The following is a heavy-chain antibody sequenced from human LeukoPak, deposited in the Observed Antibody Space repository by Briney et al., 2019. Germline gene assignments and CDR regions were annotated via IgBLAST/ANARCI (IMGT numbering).Heavy chain of an antibody. D-gene: IGHD1-26*01. CDR3: ARDGSYSAGAFDI. V-gene: IGHV1-2*02. CDR2: MNPNSGGT. J-gene: IGHJ3*02. CDR1: GYTFTSYD. Sequence: ASVKVSCKASGYTFTSYDINWVRQATGQGLEWMGWMNPNSGGTNYAQKFQGRVTMTRDTSISTAYMELSRLRSDDTAVYYCARDGSYSAGAFDIWGQGTMVTVSS.